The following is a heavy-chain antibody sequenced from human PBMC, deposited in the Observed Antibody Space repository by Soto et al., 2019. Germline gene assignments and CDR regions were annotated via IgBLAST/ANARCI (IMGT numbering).Heavy chain of an antibody. Sequence: GESLKISCSASGFTFSSYAMHWVRQAPGKGLEYVSALSSNGGSTYYADSVKGRFTISRDNSKNTLYLQMSSVRAEDTAVYYCVKDQENYDILTGYYYFAYWGQGTLVTVSS. CDR1: GFTFSSYA. CDR2: LSSNGGST. D-gene: IGHD3-9*01. V-gene: IGHV3-64D*09. J-gene: IGHJ4*02. CDR3: VKDQENYDILTGYYYFAY.